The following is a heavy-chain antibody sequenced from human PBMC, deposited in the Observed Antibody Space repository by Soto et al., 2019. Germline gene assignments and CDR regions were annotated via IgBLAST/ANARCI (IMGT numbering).Heavy chain of an antibody. D-gene: IGHD2-2*01. CDR3: ANWGPAAMKLYGMDV. CDR2: ISYDGSNK. V-gene: IGHV3-30*18. Sequence: GGSLRLSCAASGFTFSSYGMHWVRQAPGKGLEWVAVISYDGSNKYYADSVKGRFTISRDNSKNTLYLQMNSLRAEDTAVYYCANWGPAAMKLYGMDVWGQGTTVTVSS. CDR1: GFTFSSYG. J-gene: IGHJ6*02.